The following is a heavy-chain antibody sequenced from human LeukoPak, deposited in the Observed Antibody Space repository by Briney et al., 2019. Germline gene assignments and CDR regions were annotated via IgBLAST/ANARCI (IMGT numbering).Heavy chain of an antibody. CDR1: GFTVSSNH. CDR3: ARDQVKDFDY. CDR2: IYSGGST. V-gene: IGHV3-53*01. D-gene: IGHD4-23*01. Sequence: GGSLRLSCAASGFTVSSNHMSWVRQAPGKGLEWVSVIYSGGSTYYADSVKGRFTISRDNSKNTLYLQMNSLRAEDTAVYYCARDQVKDFDYWGQGTLVTVSS. J-gene: IGHJ4*02.